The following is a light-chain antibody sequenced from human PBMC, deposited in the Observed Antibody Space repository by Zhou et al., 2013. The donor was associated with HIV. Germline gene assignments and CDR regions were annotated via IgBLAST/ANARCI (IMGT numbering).Light chain of an antibody. Sequence: DIQVTQSPSTLSASVGDRVTITCRASQGVSSYLAWYQQKPGKAPNLLIYGATTLQSGVPSRFSGSGSGTEFTLTISSLQPEDFTAYYCQQLYSYPLTFGGGTKVEIK. CDR1: QGVSSY. CDR2: GAT. J-gene: IGKJ4*01. V-gene: IGKV1-9*01. CDR3: QQLYSYPLT.